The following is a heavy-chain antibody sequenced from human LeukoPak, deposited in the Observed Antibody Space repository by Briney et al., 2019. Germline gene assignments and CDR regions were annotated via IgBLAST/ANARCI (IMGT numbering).Heavy chain of an antibody. CDR2: ISGSGDTT. CDR1: GFIFSTYA. J-gene: IGHJ2*01. D-gene: IGHD1-1*01. Sequence: GGSLRLSCAGSGFIFSTYAMTWVRQAPGKGLEWVSGISGSGDTTYYADSVKGRFTISRGNSKNTLYLQMSSLRAEDTAVYYCAKDASNYFWYFDLWGRGTRVTVSS. CDR3: AKDASNYFWYFDL. V-gene: IGHV3-23*01.